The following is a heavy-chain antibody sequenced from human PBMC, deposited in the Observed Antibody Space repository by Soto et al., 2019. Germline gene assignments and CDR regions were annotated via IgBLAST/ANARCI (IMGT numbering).Heavy chain of an antibody. D-gene: IGHD6-13*01. CDR1: GYTFSNFW. CDR2: IYPGDHET. V-gene: IGHV5-51*01. CDR3: ARSPRSSPYFDF. J-gene: IGHJ4*02. Sequence: GEDLRIPYQCSGYTFSNFWIVWVRQLPGQGLEWMGIIYPGDHETRYSPSFLGKVTISAETSINTAYLQWSSLEASDSAFYFCARSPRSSPYFDFCGQGVLVTGSS.